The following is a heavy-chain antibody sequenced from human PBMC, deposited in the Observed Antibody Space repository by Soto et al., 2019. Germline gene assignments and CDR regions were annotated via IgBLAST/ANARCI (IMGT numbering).Heavy chain of an antibody. Sequence: QVQLQESGPGLVKPSETLSLTCTVSGGSISSYYWSWIRQPPGKGLEWIGYIYYSGSTNYNPSLKVRGPISVDTSKNQFSLKLSSVTAADTAVYYCARGLLASEEMATSGVDYWGQGTLVTVSS. D-gene: IGHD5-12*01. CDR1: GGSISSYY. V-gene: IGHV4-59*01. CDR3: ARGLLASEEMATSGVDY. J-gene: IGHJ4*02. CDR2: IYYSGST.